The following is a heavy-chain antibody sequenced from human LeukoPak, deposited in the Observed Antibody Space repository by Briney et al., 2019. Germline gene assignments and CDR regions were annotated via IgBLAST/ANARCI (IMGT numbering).Heavy chain of an antibody. V-gene: IGHV3-30-3*01. CDR3: ARGGDIVVVVAAVAN. J-gene: IGHJ4*02. Sequence: GRSLRLSCAASGFTFSSNAMHWVRQAPGKGLEWVAVISNDGSNQYYADSVKGRFTISRDNSKNTLYLQMNSLRPEDTAVYYCARGGDIVVVVAAVANWGQGTLVTVSS. D-gene: IGHD2-15*01. CDR1: GFTFSSNA. CDR2: ISNDGSNQ.